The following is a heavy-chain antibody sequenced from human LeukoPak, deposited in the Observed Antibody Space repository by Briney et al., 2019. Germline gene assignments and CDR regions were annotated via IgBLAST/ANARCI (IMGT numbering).Heavy chain of an antibody. Sequence: GGSLSLSCAASGSPFRNLWMTWVRQAPGKGLEWVGRIKSKNDGATTDYAAPVKGRFTISRDDSQNRVFLQMDSLRSDDTAIYYCTTSLYSYNDDRGQGTLVTVSS. D-gene: IGHD1-1*01. V-gene: IGHV3-15*01. J-gene: IGHJ4*02. CDR2: IKSKNDGATT. CDR3: TTSLYSYNDD. CDR1: GSPFRNLW.